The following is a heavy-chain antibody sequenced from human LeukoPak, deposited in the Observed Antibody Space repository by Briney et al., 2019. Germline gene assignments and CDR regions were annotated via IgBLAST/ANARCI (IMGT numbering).Heavy chain of an antibody. D-gene: IGHD6-6*01. Sequence: GGSLRLSCAASGFTFGYYAMHWVRQAPGKGLEYVSAISSDGGSTYYANSVKGRFTISRDNSKNMLYLQMGSLRPEDMAVYYCARWVSTSYDAFDIWGQGTMVTVSS. CDR2: ISSDGGST. V-gene: IGHV3-64*01. J-gene: IGHJ3*02. CDR3: ARWVSTSYDAFDI. CDR1: GFTFGYYA.